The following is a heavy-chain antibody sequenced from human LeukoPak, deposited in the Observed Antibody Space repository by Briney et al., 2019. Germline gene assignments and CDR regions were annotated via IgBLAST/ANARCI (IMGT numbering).Heavy chain of an antibody. V-gene: IGHV3-23*01. CDR1: GSTFSSYG. CDR3: ARGPWSAAGYNGMDV. CDR2: ISNSGGST. D-gene: IGHD6-13*01. Sequence: GGSLRLSCAASGSTFSSYGMSWVRQAPGKGLEWVSAISNSGGSTPYADSVKGRFTISRDNSKNTLYLQMNSLRGEDTAVYYCARGPWSAAGYNGMDVWGQGTTVTVSS. J-gene: IGHJ6*02.